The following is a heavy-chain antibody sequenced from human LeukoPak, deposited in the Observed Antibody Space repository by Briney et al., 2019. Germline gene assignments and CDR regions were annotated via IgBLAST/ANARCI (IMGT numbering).Heavy chain of an antibody. CDR3: ARDEVEMATVTAPGY. CDR1: GFTFTNYV. J-gene: IGHJ4*02. Sequence: GGSLRLSCAASGFTFTNYVMHWVRQAPGKGLEYVSAISINGDSTYYANSVKGRFTISRDNSKNTLYLQMGSLRAEDMAVYYCARDEVEMATVTAPGYWGQGTLVTVSS. D-gene: IGHD5-24*01. V-gene: IGHV3-64*01. CDR2: ISINGDST.